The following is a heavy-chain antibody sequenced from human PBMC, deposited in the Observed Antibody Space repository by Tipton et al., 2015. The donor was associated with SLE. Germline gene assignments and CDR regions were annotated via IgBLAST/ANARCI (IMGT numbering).Heavy chain of an antibody. D-gene: IGHD6-19*01. CDR2: ISSSGSTI. Sequence: SLRLSCAASGFTFSSYEMNWVRQAPGKGLEWVSYISSSGSTIYYADSVKGRFTISRDNAKNSLYLQMNSLRAEDTAVYYCARDWYSSGSDAFDIWGQGTMVTVPS. V-gene: IGHV3-48*03. CDR1: GFTFSSYE. CDR3: ARDWYSSGSDAFDI. J-gene: IGHJ3*02.